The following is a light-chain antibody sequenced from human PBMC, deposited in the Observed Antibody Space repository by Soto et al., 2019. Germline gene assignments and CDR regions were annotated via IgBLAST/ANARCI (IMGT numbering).Light chain of an antibody. CDR3: CSYTTSSTRL. J-gene: IGLJ3*02. CDR1: SSDVGAYNS. CDR2: DVN. Sequence: QSALTQPASVSGSPGQSITISCTGTSSDVGAYNSVSWYQQHPGEAPRLIIYDVNSRPSGVSNRFSGSKSGNTASLTISGLQAEDEADYYCCSYTTSSTRLFGGGTKLTV. V-gene: IGLV2-14*01.